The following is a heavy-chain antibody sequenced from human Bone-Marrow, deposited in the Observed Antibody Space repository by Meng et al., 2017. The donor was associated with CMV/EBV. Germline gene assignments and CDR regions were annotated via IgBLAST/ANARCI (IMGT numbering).Heavy chain of an antibody. V-gene: IGHV4-39*07. CDR2: IYYSGST. J-gene: IGHJ4*02. CDR3: ARGAANYDFWSGYYSGAYYFDY. Sequence: GSLRLSCTVSGGSISSSSYYWGWIRQPPGKGLEWIGSIYYSGSTYYNPSLKSRVTISVDTSKNQFSLKLSSVTAADTAVYYCARGAANYDFWSGYYSGAYYFDYWGQGTLVTFYS. CDR1: GGSISSSSYY. D-gene: IGHD3-3*01.